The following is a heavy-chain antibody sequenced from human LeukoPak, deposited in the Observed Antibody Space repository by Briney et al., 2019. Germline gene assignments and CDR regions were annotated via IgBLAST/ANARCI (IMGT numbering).Heavy chain of an antibody. V-gene: IGHV3-23*01. CDR2: ISGSGGST. J-gene: IGHJ3*02. CDR1: GFTFSSYA. CDR3: AKGGGWFNDAFDI. D-gene: IGHD6-19*01. Sequence: GGSLRLSCAASGFTFSSYAMSWVRQAPGKGLEWVSAISGSGGSTYYADSGKGRFTISRDNSKNTLYLQMNSLRAEDTAVYYCAKGGGWFNDAFDIWGQGTMVTVSS.